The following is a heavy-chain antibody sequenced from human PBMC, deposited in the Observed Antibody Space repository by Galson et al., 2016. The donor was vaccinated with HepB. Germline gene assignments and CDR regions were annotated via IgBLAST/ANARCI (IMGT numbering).Heavy chain of an antibody. CDR2: ISGYDGNS. J-gene: IGHJ4*02. D-gene: IGHD1-26*01. Sequence: SVKVSCKASGYTFTTHGVSWVRQAPGQGLEWIGWISGYDGNSNSAQKLLGRVTMTTDISTSTAYMELRSLRSDDTAFYYCARGVGGTSYPDWGQGTLVTVSS. CDR3: ARGVGGTSYPD. V-gene: IGHV1-18*04. CDR1: GYTFTTHG.